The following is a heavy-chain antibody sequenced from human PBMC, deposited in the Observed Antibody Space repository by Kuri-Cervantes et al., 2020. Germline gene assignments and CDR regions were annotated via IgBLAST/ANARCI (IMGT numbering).Heavy chain of an antibody. CDR1: GFTFSSYG. CDR3: ARDGIYSGYDFDAFDI. D-gene: IGHD5-12*01. Sequence: GESLKISCAASGFTFSSYGMHWVRQAPGKGLEWVSSISSSSSYIYYADSVKGRFTISRDNAKNSLYLQMNSLRAEDTAVYYCARDGIYSGYDFDAFDIWGQGTMVTVSS. V-gene: IGHV3-21*01. J-gene: IGHJ3*02. CDR2: ISSSSSYI.